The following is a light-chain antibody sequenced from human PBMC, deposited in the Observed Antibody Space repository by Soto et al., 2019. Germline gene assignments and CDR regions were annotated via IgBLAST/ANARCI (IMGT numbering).Light chain of an antibody. CDR1: QSVSSY. CDR3: QQRFNWPRFT. Sequence: EIVLTQSPATLSLSPGERATLSCRASQSVSSYLAWYQQKPGQAPRLLIYDASNRATGIPARFSGGGSGTDFPLTISSREPEDFAVYYCQQRFNWPRFTFGQGTKLEIK. V-gene: IGKV3-11*01. CDR2: DAS. J-gene: IGKJ2*01.